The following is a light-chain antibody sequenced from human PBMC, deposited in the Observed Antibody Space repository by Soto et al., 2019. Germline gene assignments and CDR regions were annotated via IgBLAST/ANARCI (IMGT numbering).Light chain of an antibody. CDR3: QQYYSTPRT. Sequence: DIVMTQSPDALAVSLGERATTNCKSRQSVLSTSDNQNYFGWYPQIPGQPPKLLIYWAYTRKSGVPDRFSGSGSGTDFTLTISSLQAEDVAVYYCQQYYSTPRTFGQGTKVEIK. CDR2: WAY. J-gene: IGKJ1*01. CDR1: QSVLSTSDNQNY. V-gene: IGKV4-1*01.